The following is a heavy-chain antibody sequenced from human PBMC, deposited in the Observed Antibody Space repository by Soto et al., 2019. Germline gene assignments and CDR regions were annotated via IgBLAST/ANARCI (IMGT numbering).Heavy chain of an antibody. CDR3: ARALGYSGYAGMDV. CDR2: ISPDNGNT. J-gene: IGHJ6*02. V-gene: IGHV1-18*01. D-gene: IGHD5-12*01. Sequence: QVQLVQSGGEVKKPGASVKVSCKASGYTFTIYGINWVRQAPGQGLEWMGWISPDNGNTNYAQKLQGRVTTTTDTSTSTAYMELRSLRSDDTAVYYCARALGYSGYAGMDVWGQGTTVTVSS. CDR1: GYTFTIYG.